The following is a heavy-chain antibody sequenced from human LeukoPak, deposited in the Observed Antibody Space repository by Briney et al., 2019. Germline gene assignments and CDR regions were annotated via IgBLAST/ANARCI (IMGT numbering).Heavy chain of an antibody. CDR1: GGSFSGYY. Sequence: SETLPLTCAVYGGSFSGYYWSWIRQPPGKGLEWIGEINHSGSTNYNPSLKGRVTISVDTSKNQFSLKLSSVPAADTAVYYCARGSGAAAGPRYYMDVWGKGTTVTVSS. J-gene: IGHJ6*03. CDR3: ARGSGAAAGPRYYMDV. D-gene: IGHD6-13*01. CDR2: INHSGST. V-gene: IGHV4-34*01.